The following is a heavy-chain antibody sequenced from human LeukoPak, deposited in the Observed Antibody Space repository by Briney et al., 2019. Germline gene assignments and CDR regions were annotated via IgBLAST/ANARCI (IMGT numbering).Heavy chain of an antibody. D-gene: IGHD3-22*01. CDR2: ISGSGGST. V-gene: IGHV3-23*01. CDR1: GFTFSSYA. CDR3: AKADNLYYDSSGYEFYFDY. J-gene: IGHJ4*02. Sequence: PGGSLRLSCAASGFTFSSYAMSWVRQAPGKGLEWVPAISGSGGSTYYADSVKGRFTISRDNSKNTLYLQMNSLRAEDTAVYYCAKADNLYYDSSGYEFYFDYWGQGTLVTVSS.